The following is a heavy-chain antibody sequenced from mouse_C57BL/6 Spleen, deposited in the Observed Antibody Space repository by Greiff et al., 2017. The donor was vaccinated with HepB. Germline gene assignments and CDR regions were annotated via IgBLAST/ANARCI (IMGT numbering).Heavy chain of an antibody. CDR2: IDPEDGDT. D-gene: IGHD1-1*01. CDR3: TTWYYGSISWFAY. Sequence: EVQLQQSGAELVRPGASVKLSCTASGFNIKDYYMHWVKQRPEQGLEWIGRIDPEDGDTEYAPKFQGEATMTADTSSNTAYLQLSSLTSEDTAVYYCTTWYYGSISWFAYWGQGTLVTVSA. CDR1: GFNIKDYY. J-gene: IGHJ3*01. V-gene: IGHV14-1*01.